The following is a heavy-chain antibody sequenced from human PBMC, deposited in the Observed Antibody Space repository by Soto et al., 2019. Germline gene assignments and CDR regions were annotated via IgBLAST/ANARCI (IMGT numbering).Heavy chain of an antibody. V-gene: IGHV1-18*01. CDR3: ARSFLAVAGTDADWFDP. CDR1: GYTLTSYG. CDR2: ISAYNGNT. D-gene: IGHD6-19*01. J-gene: IGHJ5*02. Sequence: ASVKVSSKASGYTLTSYGISWVRQSPGQGLEWMGWISAYNGNTNYAQKLQGRVTMTTDTSTSTAYMELRSLRSDDTAVYYCARSFLAVAGTDADWFDPWGQRTLVTVSS.